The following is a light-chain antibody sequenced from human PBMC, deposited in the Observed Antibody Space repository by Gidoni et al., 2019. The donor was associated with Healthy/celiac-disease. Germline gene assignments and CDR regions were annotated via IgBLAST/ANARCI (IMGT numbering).Light chain of an antibody. Sequence: EIVLTQSPATLSLSPGERATLSCRASQSVSSYLAWYQQKPGQAPRLLIYDASNRATGIPARFSGSGSGTDFTLTISSLEPEDFAVYYCQQRSNWPCSFGQGTKPEIK. V-gene: IGKV3-11*01. CDR3: QQRSNWPCS. J-gene: IGKJ2*04. CDR2: DAS. CDR1: QSVSSY.